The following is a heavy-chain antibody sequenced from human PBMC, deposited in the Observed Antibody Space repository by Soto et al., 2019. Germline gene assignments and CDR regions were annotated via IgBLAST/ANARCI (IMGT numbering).Heavy chain of an antibody. CDR1: GFSLSTSGMC. CDR2: IDWDDDK. Sequence: SGPTLVNPTQTLTLTCTFSGFSLSTSGMCVSWIRQPPGKALEWLALIDWDDDKYYSTSLKTRLTISKDTSKNQVVLTMTNLDPVDTATYYCAWMPVLPAATRGIDYWGQGTLVTVSS. D-gene: IGHD2-2*01. J-gene: IGHJ4*02. CDR3: AWMPVLPAATRGIDY. V-gene: IGHV2-70*01.